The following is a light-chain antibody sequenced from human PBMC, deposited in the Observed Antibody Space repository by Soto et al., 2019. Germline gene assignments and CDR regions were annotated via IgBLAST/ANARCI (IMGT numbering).Light chain of an antibody. Sequence: DIQMTQSPSSVSAFVGDRVAITCRASQDISSWLAWYQQKPGKAPKLLISAATSLQSGVPSRFSGRGSGTDFTLTISSLQPEDFASYYCQQSTSFPFTFGPGTKVEIK. CDR3: QQSTSFPFT. V-gene: IGKV1-12*01. CDR1: QDISSW. J-gene: IGKJ3*01. CDR2: AAT.